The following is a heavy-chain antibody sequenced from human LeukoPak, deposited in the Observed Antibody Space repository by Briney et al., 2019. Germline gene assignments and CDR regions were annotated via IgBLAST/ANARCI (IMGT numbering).Heavy chain of an antibody. V-gene: IGHV3-43*01. Sequence: PGGSLRLSCAASAFTFDDYTLHGVRHAPGKGLEWVSLITWDGGGAYYADSVRGRFTISRDNSNNSLYLQMNSLRTEDTALYYCAKGRYYDILTGHLHEYFQHWGQGSLVTVSS. CDR3: AKGRYYDILTGHLHEYFQH. CDR2: ITWDGGGA. CDR1: AFTFDDYT. J-gene: IGHJ1*01. D-gene: IGHD3-9*01.